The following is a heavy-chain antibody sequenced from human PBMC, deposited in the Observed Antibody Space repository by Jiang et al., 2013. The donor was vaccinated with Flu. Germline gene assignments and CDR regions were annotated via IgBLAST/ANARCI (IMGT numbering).Heavy chain of an antibody. CDR3: ARDRHDYGVDAFDV. CDR2: IYYSGRT. Sequence: GLVKPSQTLSLTCTVSGVSISSGGYYWGWIRQHPGKGLEWIGHIYYSGRTDYNPSLKSRITISVDTSRNQFSLNLSSVTAADTAVYYCARDRHDYGVDAFDVWGQGTMVSVSS. V-gene: IGHV4-31*03. D-gene: IGHD4-17*01. CDR1: GVSISSGGYY. J-gene: IGHJ3*01.